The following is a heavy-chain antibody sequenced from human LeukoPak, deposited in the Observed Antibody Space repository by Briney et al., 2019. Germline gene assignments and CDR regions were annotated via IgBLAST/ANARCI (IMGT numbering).Heavy chain of an antibody. Sequence: SETLSLTCTVSGGSISSYCWSWVRQPPGKGLEWIGYIFTSGSTDYNPSLKSRVTMSVDTSKNQLSMELRFLTAADTAVYYCATSHDVKTAPCDLWGQGTLVTVSS. CDR2: IFTSGST. V-gene: IGHV4-4*08. CDR1: GGSISSYC. CDR3: ATSHDVKTAPCDL. D-gene: IGHD3-10*02. J-gene: IGHJ5*02.